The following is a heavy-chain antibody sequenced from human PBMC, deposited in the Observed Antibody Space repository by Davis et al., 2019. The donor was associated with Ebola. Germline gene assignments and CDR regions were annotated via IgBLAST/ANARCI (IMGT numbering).Heavy chain of an antibody. CDR3: ARLDNSGYSNFDY. V-gene: IGHV3-53*01. D-gene: IGHD3-22*01. CDR1: GLIVSSSY. CDR2: VYSSGKT. J-gene: IGHJ4*02. Sequence: GESLKISCAASGLIVSSSYMSWVRQAPGKGLEWVAFVYSSGKTHYADTVRGRFTVSRDNAKNSLYLQVNSLRAEDTAVYYCARLDNSGYSNFDYWGQGTLVTVSS.